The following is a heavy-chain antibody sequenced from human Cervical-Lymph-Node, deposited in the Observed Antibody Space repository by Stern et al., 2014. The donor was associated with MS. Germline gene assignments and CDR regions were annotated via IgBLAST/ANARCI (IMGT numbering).Heavy chain of an antibody. V-gene: IGHV4-59*01. Sequence: QVQLQESGPGLVKPSETLSLTCTVSGGSTSYYYWSWIRQPPGKGVEWIGYSYYSGGTRYNPSLQSRATISVDTSKNQFYLNLSSVTAADTAVYYCARDPPGIVGHNFDCWGQGILVTVSS. CDR1: GGSTSYYY. CDR3: ARDPPGIVGHNFDC. CDR2: SYYSGGT. D-gene: IGHD2-15*01. J-gene: IGHJ4*02.